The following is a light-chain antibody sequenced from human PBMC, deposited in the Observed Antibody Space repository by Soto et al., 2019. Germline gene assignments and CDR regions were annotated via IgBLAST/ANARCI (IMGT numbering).Light chain of an antibody. CDR1: SSDVGGYNY. Sequence: QSALTQPPSASGSLGQSVTISCTGTSSDVGGYNYVSWYQQHPGKAPKLTIYEVSKRPSGVPDRFSGSKSGNTASLTVSGLQAEDEADYYCTSYAGSNNVVFGGGTKVTVL. CDR2: EVS. CDR3: TSYAGSNNVV. V-gene: IGLV2-8*01. J-gene: IGLJ3*02.